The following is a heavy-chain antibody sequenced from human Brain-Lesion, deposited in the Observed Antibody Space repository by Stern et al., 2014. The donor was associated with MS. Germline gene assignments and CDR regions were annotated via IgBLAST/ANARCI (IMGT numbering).Heavy chain of an antibody. V-gene: IGHV4-61*02. CDR3: ARGRVVPGFQYYATDV. D-gene: IGHD2-2*01. CDR2: IFNSGRT. CDR1: GGSISSGGYS. Sequence: VQLVESGPGLVKPSQTLSLSCTVSGGSISSGGYSWSWIRPPAGKGLEWFRRIFNSGRTNYNPSLKSRVTLSTHTSKNQFSPRLNPMTAADTAVYYWARGRVVPGFQYYATDVWGQGTTVIVSS. J-gene: IGHJ6*02.